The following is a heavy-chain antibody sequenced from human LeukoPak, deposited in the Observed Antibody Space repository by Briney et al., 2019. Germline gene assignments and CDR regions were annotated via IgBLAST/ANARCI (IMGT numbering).Heavy chain of an antibody. Sequence: ASVKVSCKASGYTVTSYYMHWVRQAPGQGLEWMGILNPSGGSSSYAQKFQGRATLTRATSTSTVYMELSSLRSEDTAVYYCARSALRFGELSPPFDYWGQGTLVTVSS. CDR2: LNPSGGSS. CDR1: GYTVTSYY. J-gene: IGHJ4*02. V-gene: IGHV1-46*01. CDR3: ARSALRFGELSPPFDY. D-gene: IGHD3-10*01.